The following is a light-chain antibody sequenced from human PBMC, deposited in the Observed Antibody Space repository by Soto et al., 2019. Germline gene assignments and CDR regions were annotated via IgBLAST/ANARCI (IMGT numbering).Light chain of an antibody. Sequence: DIQMTQSPSSLYASVGNRVTITCRATQSISSYLNWYQQKPGKAPKLLIYAASSLQSGVPSSFSGSGSGTDFTLTISSLQPEDFATYYCQQSYSTPYTFGQGTKLEIK. CDR2: AAS. J-gene: IGKJ2*01. V-gene: IGKV1-39*01. CDR3: QQSYSTPYT. CDR1: QSISSY.